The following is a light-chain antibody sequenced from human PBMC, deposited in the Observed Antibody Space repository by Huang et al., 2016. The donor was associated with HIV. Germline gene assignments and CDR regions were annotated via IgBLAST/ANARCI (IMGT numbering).Light chain of an antibody. J-gene: IGKJ4*01. V-gene: IGKV3D-20*01. CDR2: DAA. CDR1: QSVDRN. Sequence: EIVLTQSPATLSLSPGERATRSGGANQSVDRNLAWYQQKPGLAPRLLIYDAASRATGIPDRFRGSGSGTDFTLTISRLEPEDFAVYYCQQYGSSPLTFGGGTKVEIK. CDR3: QQYGSSPLT.